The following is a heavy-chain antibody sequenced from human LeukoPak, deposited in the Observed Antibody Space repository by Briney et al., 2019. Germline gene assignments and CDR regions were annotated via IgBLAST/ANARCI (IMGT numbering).Heavy chain of an antibody. J-gene: IGHJ6*03. V-gene: IGHV4-4*07. CDR3: ARHGYSNYDYYYMDV. CDR1: GGSISNYY. D-gene: IGHD5-18*01. CDR2: IYSSGST. Sequence: SETLSLTCTVSGGSISNYYWSWIRQPAGKGLEWIGRIYSSGSTNYNPSLKSRVTMSVDTSENQFSLKLSSVTAADTAVYYCARHGYSNYDYYYMDVWGKGTTVTVSS.